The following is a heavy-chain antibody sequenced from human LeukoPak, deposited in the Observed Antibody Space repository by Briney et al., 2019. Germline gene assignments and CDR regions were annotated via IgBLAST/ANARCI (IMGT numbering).Heavy chain of an antibody. V-gene: IGHV3-21*01. J-gene: IGHJ4*02. CDR3: ARGAPGPITMIVVVMFSDY. D-gene: IGHD3-22*01. Sequence: GGSLRLSCAASGFTFSSYSMNWVRQAPGKGLEWVSSISSSRSYIYYADSVKGRFTISRDNAKNSLYLQMYSLRAEDTAVYYCARGAPGPITMIVVVMFSDYWGQGTLVTVSS. CDR2: ISSSRSYI. CDR1: GFTFSSYS.